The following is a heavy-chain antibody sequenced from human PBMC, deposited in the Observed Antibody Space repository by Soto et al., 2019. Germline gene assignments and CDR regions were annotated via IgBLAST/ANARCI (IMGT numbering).Heavy chain of an antibody. D-gene: IGHD3-16*01. CDR1: GFTFSSYA. CDR3: AKDHAFRGVTIGV. CDR2: ISGSGGST. V-gene: IGHV3-23*01. Sequence: GESLKISCAASGFTFSSYAMSWVRQAPGKGLEWVSSISGSGGSTYYADSVKGRFTISRDNSKNTLYLQMNSLRAEDTAVYYCAKDHAFRGVTIGVWGQGTLVTVSS. J-gene: IGHJ4*02.